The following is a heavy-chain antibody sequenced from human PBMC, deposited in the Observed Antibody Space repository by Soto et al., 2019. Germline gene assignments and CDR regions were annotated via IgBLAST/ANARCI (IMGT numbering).Heavy chain of an antibody. D-gene: IGHD5-18*01. V-gene: IGHV1-18*01. CDR2: ISTSNGGT. Sequence: QVQLVQSGAEVKKPGASVTVSCKVSGYTFTTYGISWVRQAPGQGLEWMGWISTSNGGTNYAQNLQGRVTMTTDTSTSTGYLELRSLRSDDTAVYYCARAVGNGFGYGYGYWGQGTLVTVSS. CDR1: GYTFTTYG. CDR3: ARAVGNGFGYGYGY. J-gene: IGHJ4*02.